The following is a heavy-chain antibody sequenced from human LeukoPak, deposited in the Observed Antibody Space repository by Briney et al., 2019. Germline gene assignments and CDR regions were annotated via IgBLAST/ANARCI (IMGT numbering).Heavy chain of an antibody. V-gene: IGHV4-31*03. D-gene: IGHD4-11*01. CDR1: GGSINSGGYY. CDR3: AREISTVYDY. J-gene: IGHJ4*02. Sequence: SETLSLTCTVSGGSINSGGYYWSWIRQHPGKGLEWIGYIYYSGSTYYNPSLKSRVTISVDTSKNQFSLKLSSVTAADTAVYYCAREISTVYDYWGQGTLVTVSS. CDR2: IYYSGST.